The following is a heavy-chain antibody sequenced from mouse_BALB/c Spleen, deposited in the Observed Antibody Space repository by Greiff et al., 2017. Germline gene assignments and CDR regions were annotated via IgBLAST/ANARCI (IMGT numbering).Heavy chain of an antibody. V-gene: IGHV2-9*02. CDR2: IWAGGST. Sequence: VKLMESGPGLVAPSQSLSITCTVSGFSLTSYGVHWVRQPPGKGLEWLGVIWAGGSTNYNSALMSRLSISKDNSKSQVFLKMNSLQTDDTAMYYCARGKYGNYAMDYWGQGTSVTVSS. CDR1: GFSLTSYG. CDR3: ARGKYGNYAMDY. J-gene: IGHJ4*01. D-gene: IGHD2-10*02.